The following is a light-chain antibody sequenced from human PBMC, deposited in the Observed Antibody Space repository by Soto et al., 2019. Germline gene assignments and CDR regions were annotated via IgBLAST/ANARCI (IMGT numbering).Light chain of an antibody. J-gene: IGLJ2*01. Sequence: QSVLTQPPSASVTPGQRVTISCSGSSSNIGSKTVNWYQQLPGTAPKLLIYSNNQRPSGVPDRFSGSKSGTSASLAIRGLQSEDEADYYCAAWDASLNGVVFGGGTKLTVL. CDR2: SNN. CDR1: SSNIGSKT. CDR3: AAWDASLNGVV. V-gene: IGLV1-44*01.